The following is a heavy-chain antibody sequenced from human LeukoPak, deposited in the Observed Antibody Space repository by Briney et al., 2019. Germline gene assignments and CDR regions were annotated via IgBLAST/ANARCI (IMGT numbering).Heavy chain of an antibody. CDR2: ISSSSSTI. Sequence: PGGSLRLSCAASGFTFSSYSMNWVRQAPGKGLEGVSYISSSSSTIYYADSVKGRFTISRDNAKNSLYLQMNSLRAEDTAVYYCARVRGIMITLRYFDYWGQGTLVTVSS. D-gene: IGHD3-16*01. CDR1: GFTFSSYS. CDR3: ARVRGIMITLRYFDY. J-gene: IGHJ4*02. V-gene: IGHV3-48*04.